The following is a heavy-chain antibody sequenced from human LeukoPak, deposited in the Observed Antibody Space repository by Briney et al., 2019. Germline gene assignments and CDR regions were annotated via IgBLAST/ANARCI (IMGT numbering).Heavy chain of an antibody. D-gene: IGHD3-10*01. CDR2: IWPDGSKK. Sequence: GGSLRLSCAASGFTFRTYAMHWVRQAPGKGLEWVAFIWPDGSKKFYADSVKGRFTISRDNSNHTLYLQMNSLRAEDTAVYYCARDSNYYGSGSPFDYWGQGTLVTVSS. J-gene: IGHJ4*02. V-gene: IGHV3-33*01. CDR1: GFTFRTYA. CDR3: ARDSNYYGSGSPFDY.